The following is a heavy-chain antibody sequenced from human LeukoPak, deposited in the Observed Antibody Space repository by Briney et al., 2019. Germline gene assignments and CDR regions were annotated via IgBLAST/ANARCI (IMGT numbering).Heavy chain of an antibody. J-gene: IGHJ4*02. CDR1: GGSMNNYY. CDR2: IYSSGST. Sequence: SETLSLTCTVSGGSMNNYYWNWIRLPAGKGLEWIGHIYSSGSTNYNPSLKSRVTMSIDTSKNQFFLKLGSVTAADTAVYYCARRTDYWGQGTLVTASS. D-gene: IGHD1-14*01. V-gene: IGHV4-4*07. CDR3: ARRTDY.